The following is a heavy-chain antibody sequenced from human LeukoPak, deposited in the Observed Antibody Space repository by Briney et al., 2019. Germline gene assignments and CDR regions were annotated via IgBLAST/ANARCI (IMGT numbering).Heavy chain of an antibody. D-gene: IGHD2-2*02. J-gene: IGHJ5*02. CDR2: ISAYNGNT. CDR1: GYTFTSYG. CDR3: ARDHCSSTSCYSLNVDNWFDP. V-gene: IGHV1-18*01. Sequence: ASVKVSCKASGYTFTSYGISWVRQAPGQGLEWMGWISAYNGNTNYAQKLQGRVTMTTDTSTSTAYMELRSLRSDDTAVYYCARDHCSSTSCYSLNVDNWFDPWGQGTLVTVSS.